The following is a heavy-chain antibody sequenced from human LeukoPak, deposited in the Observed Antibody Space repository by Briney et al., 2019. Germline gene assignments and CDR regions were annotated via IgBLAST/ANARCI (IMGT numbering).Heavy chain of an antibody. CDR3: AKDDYGSGGYFDY. CDR2: IRYDGSNK. CDR1: GFTFGSYG. Sequence: GGSLGLSCAASGFTFGSYGMHWVRQAPGKGLEWVAFIRYDGSNKYYADSVKGRFTISRDNSKNTLYLQMNSLRAEDTAVYYCAKDDYGSGGYFDYWGQGTLVTVSS. J-gene: IGHJ4*02. V-gene: IGHV3-30*02. D-gene: IGHD3-10*01.